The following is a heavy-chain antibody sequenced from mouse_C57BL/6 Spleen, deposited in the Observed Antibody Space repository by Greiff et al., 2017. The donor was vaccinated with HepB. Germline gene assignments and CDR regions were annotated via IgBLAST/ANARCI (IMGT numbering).Heavy chain of an antibody. CDR1: GFTFSSYG. CDR3: ARPLYDYDGVYYAMDY. V-gene: IGHV5-6*02. J-gene: IGHJ4*01. D-gene: IGHD2-4*01. Sequence: DVMLVESGGDLVKPGGSLKLSCAASGFTFSSYGMSWVRQTPDKRLEWVATISSGGSYTYYPDSVKGRFTISRDNAKNTLYLQMSSLKSEDTAMYYCARPLYDYDGVYYAMDYWGQGTSVTVSS. CDR2: ISSGGSYT.